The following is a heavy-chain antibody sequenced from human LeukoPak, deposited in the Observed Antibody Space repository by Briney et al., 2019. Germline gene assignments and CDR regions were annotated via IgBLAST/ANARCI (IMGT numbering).Heavy chain of an antibody. CDR1: GFTFSSYA. CDR2: ISGSGGST. D-gene: IGHD3-10*01. V-gene: IGHV3-21*01. Sequence: PGGSLRLSCAASGFTFSSYAMHWVRQAPGKGLEWVSAISGSGGSTYYADSVKGRFTISRDNAKNSLYLQMNSLRAEDTAVYYCARGILYYYGSGTFDYWGQGTLVTVSS. J-gene: IGHJ4*02. CDR3: ARGILYYYGSGTFDY.